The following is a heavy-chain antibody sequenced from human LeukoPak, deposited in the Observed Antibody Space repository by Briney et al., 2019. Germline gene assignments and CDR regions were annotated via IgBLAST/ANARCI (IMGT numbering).Heavy chain of an antibody. J-gene: IGHJ4*02. Sequence: PGGSLRLSCAGSRFTFSRYVMHWVRQAPGKGLEWVAVIAYDGIDKFYADSVKGRFSISRDNSKNTLYLQMSSLRPEDTAIYYCVRRQGESGFDVAYWGQGTLVTVSS. V-gene: IGHV3-30-3*01. D-gene: IGHD5-12*01. CDR3: VRRQGESGFDVAY. CDR2: IAYDGIDK. CDR1: RFTFSRYV.